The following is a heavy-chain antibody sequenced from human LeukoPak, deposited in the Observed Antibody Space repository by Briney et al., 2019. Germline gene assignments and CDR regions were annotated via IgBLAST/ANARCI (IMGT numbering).Heavy chain of an antibody. J-gene: IGHJ4*02. CDR1: GYTFISYG. Sequence: ASVKVSCMASGYTFISYGISWVRQAPGQGLEWMGWISVNIVNTNYAQKFQGRVTMTTETSTSTAYMELRNLRSDDTAVYYCARDQEGFDYWGQGTLVTVSS. CDR3: ARDQEGFDY. V-gene: IGHV1-18*01. CDR2: ISVNIVNT.